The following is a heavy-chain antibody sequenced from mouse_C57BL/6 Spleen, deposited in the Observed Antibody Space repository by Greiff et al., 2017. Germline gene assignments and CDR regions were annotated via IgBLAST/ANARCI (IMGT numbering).Heavy chain of an antibody. J-gene: IGHJ2*01. D-gene: IGHD1-1*01. CDR2: IDPSDSYT. V-gene: IGHV1-50*01. Sequence: VQLQQPGAELVKPGASVKLSCKASGYTFTSYWMQWVNQRPGQGLEWIGEIDPSDSYTNYNQKFKGTATMTVDTSASTTYMQLSSLTSEDSAVYYCARNYYGSSYYFDYWGQGTTLTVSS. CDR3: ARNYYGSSYYFDY. CDR1: GYTFTSYW.